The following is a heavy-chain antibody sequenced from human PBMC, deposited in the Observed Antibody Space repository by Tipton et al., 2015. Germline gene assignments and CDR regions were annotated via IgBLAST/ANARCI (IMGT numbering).Heavy chain of an antibody. CDR3: ARADAALDY. D-gene: IGHD6-25*01. Sequence: LRLSCAASGFTVSSTYMSWVRQPPGQGLEWIGYIYYSGSTSYNPSLKSRVTISTDTSKNQFSLKLRSVIAADTAVYYCARADAALDYWGQGTLVTVSS. CDR2: IYYSGST. CDR1: GFTVSSTY. V-gene: IGHV4-59*02. J-gene: IGHJ4*02.